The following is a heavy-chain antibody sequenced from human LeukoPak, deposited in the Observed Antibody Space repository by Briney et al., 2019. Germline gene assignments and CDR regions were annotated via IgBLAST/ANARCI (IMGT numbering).Heavy chain of an antibody. V-gene: IGHV4-34*01. CDR2: INHSGST. CDR1: GGSFSGYY. Sequence: SETLSLTCAVYGGSFSGYYWSWIRQPPGKGLEWIGEINHSGSTNYNPSLKSRVTISVDTSKNQFSLKLSSVTAADTAVYYCAKYSHDSSGSYDYWGQGTLVTVSS. D-gene: IGHD3-22*01. CDR3: AKYSHDSSGSYDY. J-gene: IGHJ4*02.